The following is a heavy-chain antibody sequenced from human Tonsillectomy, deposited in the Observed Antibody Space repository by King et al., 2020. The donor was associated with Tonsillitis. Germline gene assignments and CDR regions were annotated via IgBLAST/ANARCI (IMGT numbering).Heavy chain of an antibody. CDR1: GFTFSSSG. Sequence: VQLVESGGGVVQPGGSLRLSCAASGFTFSSSGMHWVRQAPGKGLEWVAFIRFDGSSKFYADSVKGRFTISRDNSKNTLFLQMTSLRDEDTAVFFCAKDREETSILHYDYPPLDVWGQGTTVTVSS. CDR2: IRFDGSSK. V-gene: IGHV3-30*02. D-gene: IGHD5-12*01. J-gene: IGHJ6*02. CDR3: AKDREETSILHYDYPPLDV.